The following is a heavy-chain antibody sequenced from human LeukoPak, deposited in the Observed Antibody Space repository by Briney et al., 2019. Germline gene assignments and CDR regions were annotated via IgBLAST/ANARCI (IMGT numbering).Heavy chain of an antibody. CDR1: GFIFSNYG. V-gene: IGHV3-30*02. CDR3: ARGGDFWSGYSRGYYMDV. D-gene: IGHD3-3*01. J-gene: IGHJ6*03. CDR2: IRHDGSNK. Sequence: GGSLRLSCTTSGFIFSNYGMHWVRQAPGKGLEWVAFIRHDGSNKYYADSVKGRCTISRDNSKNTLYLQMNSLRAEDTAVYYCARGGDFWSGYSRGYYMDVWGKGTTVTVSS.